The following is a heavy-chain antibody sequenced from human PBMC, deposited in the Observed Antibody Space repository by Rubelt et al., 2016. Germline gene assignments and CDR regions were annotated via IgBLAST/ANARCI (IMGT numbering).Heavy chain of an antibody. V-gene: IGHV1-2*02. J-gene: IGHJ4*02. Sequence: QVQLVQSGAEVKKPGASVKVSCKASGYTFTGYYMHWVRQAPGQGLEWMGWINPNSGGTNYAQKFQGRVAMTRDTSISTAYMELSRVRSDDTAVYYCARVAIGCHSSGYLFDYWGQGTLVTVSS. CDR3: ARVAIGCHSSGYLFDY. CDR2: INPNSGGT. CDR1: GYTFTGYY. D-gene: IGHD3-22*01.